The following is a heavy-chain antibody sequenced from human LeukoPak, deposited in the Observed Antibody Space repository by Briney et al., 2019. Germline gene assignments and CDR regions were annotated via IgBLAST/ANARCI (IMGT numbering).Heavy chain of an antibody. V-gene: IGHV1-8*01. D-gene: IGHD2-2*02. Sequence: ASVKVSCKASGYTFTSYDINWVRQATGQGLEWVGWMNPNSGNTGYAQKFQGRVTMTRNTSISTAYMELSSLRSEDTAVYYCARGDVVVPAAITPFDYWGQGTLVTVSS. CDR2: MNPNSGNT. J-gene: IGHJ4*02. CDR1: GYTFTSYD. CDR3: ARGDVVVPAAITPFDY.